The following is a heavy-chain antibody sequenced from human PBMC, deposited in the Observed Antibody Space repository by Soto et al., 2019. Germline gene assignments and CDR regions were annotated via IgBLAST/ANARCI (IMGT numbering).Heavy chain of an antibody. J-gene: IGHJ5*02. CDR1: GGSFSGYY. Sequence: SETLSLTCAVYGGSFSGYYWSWIRQPPGKGLEWIGEINHSGSTNYNPSLKSLVTISVDTSKNQFSLKLSSVTASDTVLYYLGGRLHSSSLDRFDPWGQGTLVTVSS. V-gene: IGHV4-34*01. CDR2: INHSGST. CDR3: GGRLHSSSLDRFDP. D-gene: IGHD6-13*01.